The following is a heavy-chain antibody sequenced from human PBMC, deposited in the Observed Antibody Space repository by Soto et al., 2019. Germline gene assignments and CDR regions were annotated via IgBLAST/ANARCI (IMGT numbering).Heavy chain of an antibody. V-gene: IGHV3-49*03. CDR3: QYQLLTYYYGMDV. CDR1: GFTFGDHA. J-gene: IGHJ6*02. Sequence: GGSLRLSCIGSGFTFGDHAMSWFRQAPGKGLEWVGFIRSKAYGGTTEYAASVKGRFTISRDDSNSIAYLQMNSLKTEDTVVYYCQYQLLTYYYGMDVWGQGTTVTVSS. CDR2: IRSKAYGGTT. D-gene: IGHD2-2*01.